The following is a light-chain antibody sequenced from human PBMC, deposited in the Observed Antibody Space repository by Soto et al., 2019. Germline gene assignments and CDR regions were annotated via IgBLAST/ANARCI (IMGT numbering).Light chain of an antibody. V-gene: IGKV1-5*03. Sequence: DIQMTQSPSKRSGSVVDRVTITCVASHTISSWLAWYQQKPGKAPKLLIYKASTLKSGVPSRFSGSGSGTEFTLTISRLQPADFPTYSCQHYNSYSEAFGQGTKVDI. J-gene: IGKJ1*01. CDR3: QHYNSYSEA. CDR1: HTISSW. CDR2: KAS.